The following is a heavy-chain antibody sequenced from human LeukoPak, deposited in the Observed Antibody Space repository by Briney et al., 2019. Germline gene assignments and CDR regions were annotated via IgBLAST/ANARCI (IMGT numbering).Heavy chain of an antibody. CDR2: ISGSGGST. V-gene: IGHV3-23*01. D-gene: IGHD6-13*01. CDR3: AKVSGIAAAGTRHFDY. Sequence: GSLRLSCAASGFTFSSYAMSWVRQAPGKGLEWVSAISGSGGSTYYADSVKGRFTISRDNSKNTLYLQMNSLRAEDTAVYYCAKVSGIAAAGTRHFDYWGQGTLVTVSS. CDR1: GFTFSSYA. J-gene: IGHJ4*02.